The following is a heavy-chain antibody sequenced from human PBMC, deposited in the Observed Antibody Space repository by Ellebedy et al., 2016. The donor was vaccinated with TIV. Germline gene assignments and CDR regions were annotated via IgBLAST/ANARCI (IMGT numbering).Heavy chain of an antibody. CDR2: ISYEGSDK. CDR1: GFTFSSHG. J-gene: IGHJ2*01. V-gene: IGHV3-30*03. Sequence: PGGSLRLSCEASGFTFSSHGMNWVRQAPGKGLEWVAVISYEGSDKYYVDSVKGRFTISRDNSKNTVYLQMNSLRAEDTAVYYCARKVPAPTTVPPNWYFDLWGRGTLVTVSS. CDR3: ARKVPAPTTVPPNWYFDL. D-gene: IGHD4-17*01.